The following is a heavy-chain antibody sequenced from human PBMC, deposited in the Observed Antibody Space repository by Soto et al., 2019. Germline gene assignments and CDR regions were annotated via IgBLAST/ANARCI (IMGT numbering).Heavy chain of an antibody. CDR2: IYYSGST. Sequence: LSLTCTVSGGSISSGGYYWSWIRQHPGKGLEWIGYIYYSGSTYYNPSLKSRVTISVDTSKNQFSLKLSSVTAADTAVYYCARGLGYSYGLRGFYYFDYWGQGTLVTAPQ. V-gene: IGHV4-31*03. D-gene: IGHD5-18*01. CDR3: ARGLGYSYGLRGFYYFDY. CDR1: GGSISSGGYY. J-gene: IGHJ4*02.